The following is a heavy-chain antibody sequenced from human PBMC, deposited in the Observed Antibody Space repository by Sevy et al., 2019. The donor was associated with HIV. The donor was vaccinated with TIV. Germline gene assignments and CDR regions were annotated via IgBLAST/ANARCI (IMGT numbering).Heavy chain of an antibody. J-gene: IGHJ4*02. CDR2: INPDSGGP. CDR1: GYTFTGYY. CDR3: VRDDRDGYFDY. V-gene: IGHV1-2*02. Sequence: ASVKVSCKASGYTFTGYYMHWVRQAPGQGLEWMGWINPDSGGPNYAPKFQGRVTLTRDTSISTAYMELSRLKSDDTAVYYCVRDDRDGYFDYWGQGTLVIVSS.